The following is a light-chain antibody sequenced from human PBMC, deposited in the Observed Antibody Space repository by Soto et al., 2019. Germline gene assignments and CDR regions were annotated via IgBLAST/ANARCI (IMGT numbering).Light chain of an antibody. CDR1: QSVSSY. Sequence: EIVLTQSPATLSLSPGERATLSCRASQSVSSYLAWYQQKPGQAPRLLIYDASISATVIPARFSGSGSGTDVTITISSLAPEDCAVDDGQQRSNWPLMYTFGQGTKLEIK. V-gene: IGKV3-11*01. J-gene: IGKJ2*01. CDR2: DAS. CDR3: QQRSNWPLMYT.